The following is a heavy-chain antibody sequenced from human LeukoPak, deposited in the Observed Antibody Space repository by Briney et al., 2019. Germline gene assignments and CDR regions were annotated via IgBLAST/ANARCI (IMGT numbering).Heavy chain of an antibody. CDR3: AELGITMIGGV. J-gene: IGHJ6*04. CDR2: ISGRGASK. V-gene: IGHV3-23*01. CDR1: GLTFNNYA. D-gene: IGHD3-10*02. Sequence: GGSLRLSCAVSGLTFNNYAMSWVRQAPGKGLEWVSGISGRGASKYYADSVKGRFTISRDNSKNTLYLQMNSLRAEDTAVYYCAELGITMIGGVWGKGTTVTISS.